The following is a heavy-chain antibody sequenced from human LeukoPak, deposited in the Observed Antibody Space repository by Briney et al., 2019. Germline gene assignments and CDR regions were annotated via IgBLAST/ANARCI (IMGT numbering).Heavy chain of an antibody. D-gene: IGHD4-17*01. J-gene: IGHJ6*03. CDR3: ARHRGEDYGAHYYYYYMDV. V-gene: IGHV5-51*01. CDR2: IYPGDSDT. CDR1: GYSFTSYW. Sequence: GASLQISCKGSGYSFTSYWIGWVRQLPGKGLEWMGIIYPGDSDTRYSPSFQGQVTISADKSISTAYLQWSSLKASDTAMYYCARHRGEDYGAHYYYYYMDVWGKGTTVTISS.